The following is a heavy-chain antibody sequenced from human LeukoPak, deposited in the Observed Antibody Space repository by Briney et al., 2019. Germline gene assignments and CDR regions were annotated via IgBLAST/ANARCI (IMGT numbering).Heavy chain of an antibody. V-gene: IGHV3-30*03. J-gene: IGHJ5*02. Sequence: GGSLRLSCAASGFTFSSYGMHWVRQAPGKGLEWVAVISYDGSNKFYVDSVKGRFTISRDNSKNTLYLQMNSLRAEDTAVYYCARGRYYYGSGSYFNWFDPWGQGTLVTVSS. CDR3: ARGRYYYGSGSYFNWFDP. CDR1: GFTFSSYG. CDR2: ISYDGSNK. D-gene: IGHD3-10*01.